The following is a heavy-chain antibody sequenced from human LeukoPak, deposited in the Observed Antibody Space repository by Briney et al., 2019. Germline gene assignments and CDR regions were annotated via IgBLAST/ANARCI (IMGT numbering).Heavy chain of an antibody. CDR2: IRYDGKTI. CDR3: ARDSNDDFWSGYYTGGYYYYYYYMDV. Sequence: GGSLRLSCTASGFSFSNYGMQWVRQAPDKGLEWLAFIRYDGKTIYYADSVKGRFTTSRDNAKNSLYLQMYSLRAEDTAVYYCARDSNDDFWSGYYTGGYYYYYYYMDVWGKGTTVTVSS. CDR1: GFSFSNYG. J-gene: IGHJ6*03. D-gene: IGHD3-3*01. V-gene: IGHV3-30*02.